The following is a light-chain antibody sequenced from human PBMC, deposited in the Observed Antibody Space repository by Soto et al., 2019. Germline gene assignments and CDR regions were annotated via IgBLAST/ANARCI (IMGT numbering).Light chain of an antibody. Sequence: EIVLTQSPATLSLSPGERDTLSRRASQSVSSSLTWYQQKPGQAPRLLIFDASNRATGIPPRFSGSGSGTDFTLTISSLQPEDSASYYCQQYYNSVLTVGGGTKVDIK. CDR3: QQYYNSVLT. V-gene: IGKV3-11*01. CDR1: QSVSSS. CDR2: DAS. J-gene: IGKJ4*01.